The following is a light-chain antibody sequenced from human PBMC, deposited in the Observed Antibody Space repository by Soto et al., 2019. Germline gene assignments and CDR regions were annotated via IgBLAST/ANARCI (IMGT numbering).Light chain of an antibody. CDR3: CSSAGSSTPYV. V-gene: IGLV2-23*02. CDR2: EVS. J-gene: IGLJ1*01. Sequence: QSALTQPASVSGSPGQSITISCTGTSSDVGNYNLVSWYQQHPGKAPKLMVYEVSKRPSGVSNRFSGSKSGNTASLTISGLQAEDETDYYCCSSAGSSTPYVFGTGTKVTVL. CDR1: SSDVGNYNL.